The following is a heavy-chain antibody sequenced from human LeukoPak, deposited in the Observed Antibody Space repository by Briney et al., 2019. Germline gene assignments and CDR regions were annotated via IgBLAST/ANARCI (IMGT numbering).Heavy chain of an antibody. J-gene: IGHJ4*02. V-gene: IGHV4-4*07. Sequence: KASETLSLTCSVSGGSVSRYSWSWIRQSAVKGLEWIGRVYTSGSTNYNPSLKSRVTMSIDTSKNQFSLNLSSVTAADAAVYYCAKPVVPAAPFDSWGQGTLVTVSS. CDR3: AKPVVPAAPFDS. CDR1: GGSVSRYS. D-gene: IGHD2-2*01. CDR2: VYTSGST.